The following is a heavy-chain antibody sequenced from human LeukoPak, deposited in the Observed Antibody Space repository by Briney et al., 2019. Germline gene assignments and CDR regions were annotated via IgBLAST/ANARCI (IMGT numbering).Heavy chain of an antibody. V-gene: IGHV4-61*02. CDR1: GGSVSSGTYY. D-gene: IGHD5-24*01. J-gene: IGHJ3*02. CDR3: ARKDGDI. CDR2: IYTSGST. Sequence: SQTLSLTCTVSGGSVSSGTYYWTWIRQPAGKGLEWIGRIYTSGSTNFDPSLKSRVSISLDTSQNQFSLKLSSVTAADTAVYYCARKDGDIWGQGTMVTVSS.